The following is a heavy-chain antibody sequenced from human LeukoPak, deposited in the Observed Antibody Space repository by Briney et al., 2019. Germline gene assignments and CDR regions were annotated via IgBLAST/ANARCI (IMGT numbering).Heavy chain of an antibody. CDR2: IYYSGST. Sequence: SETLSLTCTVSSGSISSYYWSWIRQPPGKGLEWIGYIYYSGSTNYNPSLKSRVTISVDTSKNQFSLKLSSVTAADTAVYYCARELTLHYWGQGTLVTVSS. J-gene: IGHJ4*02. D-gene: IGHD4/OR15-4a*01. V-gene: IGHV4-59*01. CDR3: ARELTLHY. CDR1: SGSISSYY.